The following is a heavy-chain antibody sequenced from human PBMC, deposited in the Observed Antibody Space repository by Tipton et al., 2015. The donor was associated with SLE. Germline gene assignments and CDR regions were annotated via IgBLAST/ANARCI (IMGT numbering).Heavy chain of an antibody. Sequence: TLSLTCAVYGGSFRGYYWSWLRPPPRKGLEWIGEIDHSGRTDYNPSLKSRVTLSVDTSNNQFSLKFTSMTAADTAVYYCARVQQLEYFDYWGQGTLVTVSS. J-gene: IGHJ4*02. V-gene: IGHV4-34*01. D-gene: IGHD6-13*01. CDR3: ARVQQLEYFDY. CDR2: IDHSGRT. CDR1: GGSFRGYY.